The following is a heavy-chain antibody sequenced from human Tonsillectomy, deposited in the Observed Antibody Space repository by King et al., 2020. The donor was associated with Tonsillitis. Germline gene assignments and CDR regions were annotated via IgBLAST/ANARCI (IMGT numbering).Heavy chain of an antibody. J-gene: IGHJ4*02. V-gene: IGHV3-21*01. Sequence: VQLVESGGGLVKPGGSLRLSCAASGFTFNSYSMSWVRQAPGKGLEWVSSISTSSSYMNYAASVKGRFTISRDNAKNSLYLEMNSLRVEDTAVYYCVRKRPVGGQGTRVTVPS. CDR3: VRKRPV. CDR1: GFTFNSYS. CDR2: ISTSSSYM.